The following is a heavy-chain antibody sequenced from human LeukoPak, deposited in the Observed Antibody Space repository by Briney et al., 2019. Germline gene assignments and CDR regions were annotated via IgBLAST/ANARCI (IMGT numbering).Heavy chain of an antibody. Sequence: SVKVSCKGSVYTFTRYGISWVRQPPGQVLEWMGWISGYNGYTNYAQKLQGRVTMTTDTSTSTVYMELTSLRSDDTAVYFCARLAVAGHFDHWGQGTLVTVSS. CDR2: ISGYNGYT. CDR1: VYTFTRYG. V-gene: IGHV1-18*01. J-gene: IGHJ4*02. D-gene: IGHD6-19*01. CDR3: ARLAVAGHFDH.